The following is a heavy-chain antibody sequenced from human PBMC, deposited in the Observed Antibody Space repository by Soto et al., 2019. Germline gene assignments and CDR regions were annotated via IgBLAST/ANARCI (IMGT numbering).Heavy chain of an antibody. CDR2: ISAYNGNT. J-gene: IGHJ4*02. V-gene: IGHV1-18*01. CDR3: ARGGITIFGVVITDFDY. Sequence: ASVKVSCKASGYTFTSYGISWVRQAPGQGLERMGWISAYNGNTNYAQKLQGRVTMTTDTSTSTAHMELRSLRSDDTAVFFCARGGITIFGVVITDFDYWGQGTLVTVSS. D-gene: IGHD3-3*01. CDR1: GYTFTSYG.